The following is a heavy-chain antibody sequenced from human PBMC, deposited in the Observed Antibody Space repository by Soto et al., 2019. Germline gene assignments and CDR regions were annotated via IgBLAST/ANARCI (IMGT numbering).Heavy chain of an antibody. Sequence: QVQLQESGPGLVKPSETLSLTCSISGGSISDYQWNWIRQPPGKGLEWIGYIYYSGRTNYNPSLKSRLTISLDTSTRQCSLRLRSVTAADTAVYYWARMRGLGEISPYLDYWGQGALVTVSS. J-gene: IGHJ4*02. CDR3: ARMRGLGEISPYLDY. V-gene: IGHV4-59*01. CDR1: GGSISDYQ. D-gene: IGHD3-16*01. CDR2: IYYSGRT.